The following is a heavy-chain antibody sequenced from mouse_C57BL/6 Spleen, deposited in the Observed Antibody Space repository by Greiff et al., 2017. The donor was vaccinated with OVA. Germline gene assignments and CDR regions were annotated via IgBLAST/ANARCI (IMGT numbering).Heavy chain of an antibody. J-gene: IGHJ2*01. CDR3: ARDGTGTHYFDY. Sequence: EVKLQESGPGLVKPSQSLSLTCSVTGYSITSGYYWNWIRQFPGNKLEWMGYISYDGSNNYNPSLKNRISITRDTSKNQFFLKLNSVTTEDTATYYCARDGTGTHYFDYWGQGTTLTVSS. D-gene: IGHD4-1*01. CDR2: ISYDGSN. V-gene: IGHV3-6*01. CDR1: GYSITSGYY.